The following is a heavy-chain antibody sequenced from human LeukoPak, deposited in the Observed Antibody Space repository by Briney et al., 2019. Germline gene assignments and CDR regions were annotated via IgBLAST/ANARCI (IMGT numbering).Heavy chain of an antibody. J-gene: IGHJ4*02. CDR3: ARGGDYFGY. V-gene: IGHV3-53*01. D-gene: IGHD1-26*01. Sequence: PGGSLRLSCAASGFTVNSYYMSWVRQAPGKGLEWVSGIYSGGNTYYADSVKGRFTISRDNSKNTLYLQMNSLRVEDTAVYYCARGGDYFGYWGQGTLVTVSS. CDR1: GFTVNSYY. CDR2: IYSGGNT.